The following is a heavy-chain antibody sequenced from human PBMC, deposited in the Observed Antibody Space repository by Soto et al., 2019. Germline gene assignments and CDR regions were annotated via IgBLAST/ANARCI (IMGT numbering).Heavy chain of an antibody. J-gene: IGHJ5*02. CDR2: IIPIFGTA. V-gene: IGHV1-69*01. CDR3: ARRDSSSSPRWFDP. Sequence: QVQLVQSGAEVKKPGSSVKVSCKASGGTFSSYAISWVRQAPGQGLEWMGGIIPIFGTANYAQKFQGRVTITADESTSTAYMERSSLRSEDTAVYYCARRDSSSSPRWFDPWGQGTLVTVSS. D-gene: IGHD6-6*01. CDR1: GGTFSSYA.